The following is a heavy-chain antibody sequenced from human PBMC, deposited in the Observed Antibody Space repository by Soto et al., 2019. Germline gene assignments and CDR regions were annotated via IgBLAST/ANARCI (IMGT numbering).Heavy chain of an antibody. Sequence: EVQLLESGGGLVQPGGSLRLSCAASGIMFTSYAMSWVRQAPGRGLEWVSVISGSDGSAYYADSVKGRFTISRDNSKNTLYLQMNSLRAEDTAVYYCAQGITASCYAALDSWGQGILVTVSS. CDR1: GIMFTSYA. V-gene: IGHV3-23*01. D-gene: IGHD2-2*01. CDR3: AQGITASCYAALDS. J-gene: IGHJ4*02. CDR2: ISGSDGSA.